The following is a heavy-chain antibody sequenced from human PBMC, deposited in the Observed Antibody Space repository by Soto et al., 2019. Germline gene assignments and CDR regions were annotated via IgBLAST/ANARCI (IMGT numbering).Heavy chain of an antibody. V-gene: IGHV3-74*01. CDR2: INGDGSST. CDR3: ARDQTTGDWFDA. J-gene: IGHJ5*02. D-gene: IGHD4-17*01. Sequence: EVQLVESGGGLVQPGGSLRLSCGASGFAFSSYYMHWVRQAPGKGLVWVSRINGDGSSTNYADSVKGRFTISRDNAKNTLYLQMHSLRAEDTAVYYCARDQTTGDWFDAWGQGTLVTVSS. CDR1: GFAFSSYY.